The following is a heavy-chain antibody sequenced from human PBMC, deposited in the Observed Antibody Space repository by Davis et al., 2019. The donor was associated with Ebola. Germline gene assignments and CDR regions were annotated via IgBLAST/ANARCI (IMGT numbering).Heavy chain of an antibody. J-gene: IGHJ5*02. CDR2: IYSGGST. V-gene: IGHV3-53*01. CDR1: GFTVSSNY. D-gene: IGHD3-10*02. Sequence: GGSLRLSCAASGFTVSSNYMSWVRQAPGKGLEWVSVIYSGGSTYYADSVKGRFTISRDNAKNTLYLQMNSLRAEDTAVYYCARARYYYGRGRLDPWGQGTLVTVSS. CDR3: ARARYYYGRGRLDP.